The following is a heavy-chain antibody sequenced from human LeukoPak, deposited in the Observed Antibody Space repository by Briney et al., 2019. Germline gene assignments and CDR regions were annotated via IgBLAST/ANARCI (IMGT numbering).Heavy chain of an antibody. CDR3: AKNAFDLGDVWSTYFDY. D-gene: IGHD3-3*01. CDR1: GFTFSNCA. V-gene: IGHV3-23*01. J-gene: IGHJ4*02. Sequence: GGSLRLSCVESGFTFSNCAMSWVRQAPGQGLEWVSAISSGGDNTYYADSVKGRFTISRDDSKNTLSLHMNSLRAEDTAAYYCAKNAFDLGDVWSTYFDYWGQGTRVTVSS. CDR2: ISSGGDNT.